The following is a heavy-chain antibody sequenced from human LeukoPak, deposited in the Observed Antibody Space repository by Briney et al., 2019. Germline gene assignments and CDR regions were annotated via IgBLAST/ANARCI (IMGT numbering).Heavy chain of an antibody. CDR1: GGSISRYY. J-gene: IGHJ4*02. V-gene: IGHV4-59*01. Sequence: PSETLSLTCTVSGGSISRYYRSWTRQPPGKGLDWIGYIYYNGGTNYNPSLKSRVTISVDTSKNQFSLRLSSVTAADTAVYYCARHPDYWGQGTLVTVSS. CDR2: IYYNGGT. CDR3: ARHPDY.